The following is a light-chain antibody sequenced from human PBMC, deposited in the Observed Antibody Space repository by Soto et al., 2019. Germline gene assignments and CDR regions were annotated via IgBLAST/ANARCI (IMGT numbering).Light chain of an antibody. CDR1: QSVLYSPNNKNY. V-gene: IGKV4-1*01. Sequence: DIVMTQSPDSLAVSLGERATINCKSSQSVLYSPNNKNYLAWYQLKPGQPPKLLFYWASSRESGVPDRFSGSGSGTYFTLTISSLQAEDVAVYYCQQYYSTPYTFGQGTKLEIK. CDR3: QQYYSTPYT. J-gene: IGKJ2*01. CDR2: WAS.